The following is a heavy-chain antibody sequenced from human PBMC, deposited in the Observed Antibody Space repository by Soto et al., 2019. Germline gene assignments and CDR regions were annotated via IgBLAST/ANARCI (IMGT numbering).Heavy chain of an antibody. V-gene: IGHV4-4*02. J-gene: IGHJ6*02. CDR2: IHHSGAT. CDR3: ATQGFYRMGV. Sequence: QVQLQESGPGLVQPSGTLSLTCAVSGDSITGDEWWSWVRQPPGKGLEWIGEIHHSGATNYNPSLKXXVXLSXDKSKNQFSLKLNSVTAADTALFYCATQGFYRMGVWGRGTTVTVSS. CDR1: GDSITGDEW.